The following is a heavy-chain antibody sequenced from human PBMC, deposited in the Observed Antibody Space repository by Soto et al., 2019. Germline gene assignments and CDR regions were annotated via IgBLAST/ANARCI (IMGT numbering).Heavy chain of an antibody. CDR3: AKGNQWELLRGRAYYFDY. CDR1: GFTFSSYG. Sequence: QVQLVESGGGVVQPGRSLRLSCAASGFTFSSYGMHWVRQAPGKGLEWVAVISYDGSNKYYADSVKGRFTISRDNSKNRLYRQMNSLRAEDTAVYYCAKGNQWELLRGRAYYFDYWGQGTLVTVSS. CDR2: ISYDGSNK. D-gene: IGHD1-26*01. J-gene: IGHJ4*02. V-gene: IGHV3-30*18.